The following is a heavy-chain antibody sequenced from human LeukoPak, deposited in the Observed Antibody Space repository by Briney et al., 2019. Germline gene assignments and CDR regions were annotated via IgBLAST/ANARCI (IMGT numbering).Heavy chain of an antibody. CDR1: GFTFSSYS. CDR2: ISSSSSYI. D-gene: IGHD6-19*01. Sequence: GGSLRLSCVASGFTFSSYSMNWVRQAPGEGLEWVSSISSSSSYIYYADSVKGRLTISRDNAKNSLYLQMNSLRAEDTAVYYCARVGYSSGWTYWYFDLWGRGTLVTVSS. V-gene: IGHV3-21*01. J-gene: IGHJ2*01. CDR3: ARVGYSSGWTYWYFDL.